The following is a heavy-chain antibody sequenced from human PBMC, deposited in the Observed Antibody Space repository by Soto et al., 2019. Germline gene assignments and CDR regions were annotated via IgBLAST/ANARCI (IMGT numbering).Heavy chain of an antibody. Sequence: PXASLQLSGAASGFPFTNHWMNWVRQTPGKGLMWVSRISPDGSDVGYADSVEGRFTVSRDNAKNTLYLQMHSLRAEDTAMYYCACWGHIVPVAPSDFDRWGQGTLVTVSS. J-gene: IGHJ4*02. CDR2: ISPDGSDV. V-gene: IGHV3-74*01. CDR3: ACWGHIVPVAPSDFDR. D-gene: IGHD2-8*02. CDR1: GFPFTNHW.